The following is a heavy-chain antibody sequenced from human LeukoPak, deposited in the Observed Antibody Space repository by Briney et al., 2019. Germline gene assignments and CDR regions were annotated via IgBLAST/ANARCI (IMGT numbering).Heavy chain of an antibody. Sequence: GGSLGPSFEAPGSPASSNYMNWFRQAQGRGLEWVSVTNTGGTTYYADSVKGRFTISRDNSKNTLYLQMDRLRAEDTAVYYCVLTTVTTSIEFWGQGTLVTVSS. CDR3: VLTTVTTSIEF. CDR1: GSPASSNY. J-gene: IGHJ4*02. CDR2: TNTGGTT. V-gene: IGHV3-66*01. D-gene: IGHD4-17*01.